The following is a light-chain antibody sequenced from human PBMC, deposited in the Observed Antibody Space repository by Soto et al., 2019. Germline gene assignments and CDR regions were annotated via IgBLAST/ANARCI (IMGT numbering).Light chain of an antibody. J-gene: IGKJ1*01. V-gene: IGKV1-9*01. CDR2: AAS. Sequence: IQLTQSPSSLAASVGDRVTITCRASQGISSYLAWFQQKPGRAPKLLIYAASTLQGGVPSRFSGSGSGTDFTLTISSLQPDDFATYYWQQLNSYPRTFGQGTKVEIK. CDR1: QGISSY. CDR3: QQLNSYPRT.